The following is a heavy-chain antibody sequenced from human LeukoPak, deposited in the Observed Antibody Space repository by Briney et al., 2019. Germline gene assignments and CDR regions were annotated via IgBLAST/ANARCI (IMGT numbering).Heavy chain of an antibody. J-gene: IGHJ3*02. D-gene: IGHD3-3*01. CDR2: IYTSGST. CDR3: ARDHYDFWSGNDAFDI. CDR1: GGSISSYY. Sequence: SETLSLTCTVSGGSISSYYWSWIRQPAGEGLEWIGRIYTSGSTNYNPSLKSRVTMSVDTSKNQFSLKLSSVTAADTAVYYCARDHYDFWSGNDAFDIWGQGTMVTVSS. V-gene: IGHV4-4*07.